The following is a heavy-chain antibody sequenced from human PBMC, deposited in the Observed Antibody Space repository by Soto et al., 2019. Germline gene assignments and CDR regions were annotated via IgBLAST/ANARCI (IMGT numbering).Heavy chain of an antibody. CDR1: GFTFSSHG. CDR2: LSRGGGST. V-gene: IGHV3-23*01. D-gene: IGHD1-1*01. CDR3: AKDGLFRTDGFDI. J-gene: IGHJ3*02. Sequence: EAQLLESGGELVQPGGSLRLSCAASGFTFSSHGMSWVRQAPGKRLEWIAGLSRGGGSTYYADSVKGRFTISRDNSKNTPDLIMNSLRVEDTALYYCAKDGLFRTDGFDIWGQGTMVPVSS.